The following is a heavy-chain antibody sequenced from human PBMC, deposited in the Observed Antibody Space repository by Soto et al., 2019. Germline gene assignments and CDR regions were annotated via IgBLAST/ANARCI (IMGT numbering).Heavy chain of an antibody. CDR3: AAETPVDPDHGSNPFFHY. J-gene: IGHJ4*02. V-gene: IGHV3-21*01. D-gene: IGHD3-10*01. CDR2: ISSSGSHI. CDR1: GFTFRNYY. Sequence: GGSLRLSCAASGFTFRNYYMHWVRQAPGKGLEWVSSISSSGSHIYYGDSVKGRFTISRDNAKNSLYLQMNSLRAEDTAVYSCAAETPVDPDHGSNPFFHYWGQGTLVTVSS.